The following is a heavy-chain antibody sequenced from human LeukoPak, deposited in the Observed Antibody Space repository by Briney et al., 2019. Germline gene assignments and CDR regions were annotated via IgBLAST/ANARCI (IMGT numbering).Heavy chain of an antibody. D-gene: IGHD2-8*02. Sequence: ASVPVSCKACGCTFPDYYVHWVGQAPGQGREWMGWINPNSGGTNYAQRFQGRVTMTSDTSISTAYMELSRLRSDDAAVYYCERAEVPGGVDYWGQGTLVTVSS. CDR1: GCTFPDYY. CDR3: ERAEVPGGVDY. J-gene: IGHJ4*02. V-gene: IGHV1-2*02. CDR2: INPNSGGT.